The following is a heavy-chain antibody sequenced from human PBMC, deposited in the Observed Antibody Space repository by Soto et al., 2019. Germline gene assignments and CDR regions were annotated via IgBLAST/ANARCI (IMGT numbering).Heavy chain of an antibody. V-gene: IGHV3-33*01. J-gene: IGHJ4*02. CDR2: IWYDGSNK. Sequence: GGSLRLSCAASGFTFSSYGMHWVRQAPGKGLEWVAVIWYDGSNKYYADSVKGRFTISRDNSKNTLYLQMNSLRAEDTAVYYCARDLGEQWLDYWGQGTLVTVSS. D-gene: IGHD6-19*01. CDR1: GFTFSSYG. CDR3: ARDLGEQWLDY.